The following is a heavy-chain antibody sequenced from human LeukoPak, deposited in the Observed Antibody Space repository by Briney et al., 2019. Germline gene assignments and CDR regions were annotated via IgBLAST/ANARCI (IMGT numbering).Heavy chain of an antibody. V-gene: IGHV1-69*05. CDR1: GGTFSSYA. CDR3: ARAQGRRDIVVVVAGNWFDP. J-gene: IGHJ5*02. Sequence: GASVKVSCKASGGTFSSYAISWVRQAPGQGLEWMGGIIPIFGTANYAQKFQGRVTMTRDMSTSTVYMELSSLRSEDTAVYYCARAQGRRDIVVVVAGNWFDPWGQGTLVTVSS. D-gene: IGHD2-15*01. CDR2: IIPIFGTA.